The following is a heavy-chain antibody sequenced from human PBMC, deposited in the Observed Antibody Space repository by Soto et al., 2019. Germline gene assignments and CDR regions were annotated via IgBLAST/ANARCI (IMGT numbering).Heavy chain of an antibody. D-gene: IGHD2-2*01. V-gene: IGHV4-59*02. CDR2: IYYSGST. Sequence: SETLSLTCIVSGGSVSNYYWSWIRQPPGKGLEWIGYIYYSGSTNYNPSLQSRVTISVDTSKNQFSLKLSSVTAADTAVYYCARAVLPATAPFDYWGQGTLVTVS. CDR3: ARAVLPATAPFDY. J-gene: IGHJ4*02. CDR1: GGSVSNYY.